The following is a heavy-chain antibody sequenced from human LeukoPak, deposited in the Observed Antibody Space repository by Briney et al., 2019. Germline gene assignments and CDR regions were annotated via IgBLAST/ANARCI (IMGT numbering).Heavy chain of an antibody. CDR2: ISYDGSNK. CDR1: GFTFSSYA. D-gene: IGHD2/OR15-2a*01. V-gene: IGHV3-30-3*01. Sequence: GRSLRLSCAASGFTFSSYAMHWVRQAPGKGLEWVAVISYDGSNKYYADSVKGRFTISRDNSKNTLYLQMNSLRAEDTAVYYCARGSRRKEYSFDYWGQGTLVTVSS. J-gene: IGHJ4*02. CDR3: ARGSRRKEYSFDY.